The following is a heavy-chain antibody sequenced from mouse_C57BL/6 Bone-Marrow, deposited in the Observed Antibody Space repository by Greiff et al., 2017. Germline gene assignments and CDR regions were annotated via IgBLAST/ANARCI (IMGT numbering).Heavy chain of an antibody. CDR1: GFTFSSYA. V-gene: IGHV5-4*01. D-gene: IGHD1-1*01. J-gene: IGHJ2*01. CDR3: AGYLCYGCSFDY. CDR2: ISAGGSYT. Sequence: EVQRVQSGGGLVKPGGSLKLSCAPSGFTFSSYAMSWVSQTPEKRLEWVATISAGGSYTYSPDNVKGRSTISRDNAKNNLYLKMGHLKSRDTTMYYCAGYLCYGCSFDYWGQGTTLTVSS.